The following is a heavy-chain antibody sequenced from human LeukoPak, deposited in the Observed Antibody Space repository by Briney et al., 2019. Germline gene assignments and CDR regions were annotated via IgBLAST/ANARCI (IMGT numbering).Heavy chain of an antibody. CDR3: TTDSGPPSGYFDY. CDR1: GFTFSDAW. Sequence: GGSLRLSCAASGFTFSDAWMSWARQAPGKGLEWVGHIKSKADGGTTDYAAPVKGRFTISRHDSKATLYLQMNSLKTEDTAVYYCTTDSGPPSGYFDYWGQGTLVTVSS. D-gene: IGHD1-26*01. J-gene: IGHJ4*02. CDR2: IKSKADGGTT. V-gene: IGHV3-15*01.